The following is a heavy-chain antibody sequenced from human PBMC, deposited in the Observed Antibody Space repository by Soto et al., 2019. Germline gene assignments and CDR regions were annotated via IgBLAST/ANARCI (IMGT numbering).Heavy chain of an antibody. D-gene: IGHD6-25*01. CDR2: VFYTGIT. Sequence: QVHLQESGPGLVKPSETLSPTGPVSVGSTSGYYWSWIRQPPGKGLEWIGYVFYTGITKYNPSFKSRATISGDTSRNQFSLNLMSVTAADTAVYYCAKWGAAAGTTWGQGILVNVSS. CDR1: VGSTSGYY. CDR3: AKWGAAAGTT. J-gene: IGHJ4*02. V-gene: IGHV4-59*01.